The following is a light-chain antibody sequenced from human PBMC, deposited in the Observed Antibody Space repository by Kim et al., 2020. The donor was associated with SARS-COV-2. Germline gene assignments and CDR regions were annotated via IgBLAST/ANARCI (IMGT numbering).Light chain of an antibody. CDR2: DVS. CDR1: SSDVGGYKF. CDR3: TSYTGSNFLDV. Sequence: SITISCTGTSSDVGGYKFVSWYQQLPGKAPKLIMYDVSSRPSGISHRFSGSKSGNTASLTISGLQAEDEADYYCTSYTGSNFLDVFGTGTQLTVL. J-gene: IGLJ1*01. V-gene: IGLV2-14*03.